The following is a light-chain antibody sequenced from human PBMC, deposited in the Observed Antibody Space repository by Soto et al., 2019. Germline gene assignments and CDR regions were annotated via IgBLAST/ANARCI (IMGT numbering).Light chain of an antibody. CDR2: DAS. CDR1: QSGSSNY. CDR3: QQYGSSPIT. V-gene: IGKV3-20*01. Sequence: IGVTHSPGTLSLSPGERATLSCRVSQSGSSNYLAWYQQKPGQAPRLLIYDASSRATGIPDRFSGSGSGTDFTLTISRLEPEDFAVYYCQQYGSSPITFGQGTRLE. J-gene: IGKJ5*01.